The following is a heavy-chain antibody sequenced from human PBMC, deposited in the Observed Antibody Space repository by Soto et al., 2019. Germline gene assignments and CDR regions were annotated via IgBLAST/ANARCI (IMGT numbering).Heavy chain of an antibody. D-gene: IGHD3-10*01. V-gene: IGHV4-39*01. CDR2: IYYDGST. Sequence: SETLSLTCTVSGGSISSSSYYWGWIRQPPGKGLECVGTIYYDGSTYYNPSLKSRVTISVDTSKNQFSLKLSSVTAADTAVYYCARHAREFYYGSGSYFPWWFDPWGQGTLVTVSS. J-gene: IGHJ5*02. CDR3: ARHAREFYYGSGSYFPWWFDP. CDR1: GGSISSSSYY.